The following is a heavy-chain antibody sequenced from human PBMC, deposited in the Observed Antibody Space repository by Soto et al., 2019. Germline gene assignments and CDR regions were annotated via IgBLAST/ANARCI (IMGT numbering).Heavy chain of an antibody. J-gene: IGHJ4*02. CDR2: ISYDGSNK. CDR3: DNDGSLWITFGAHYFDY. V-gene: IGHV3-30*18. CDR1: GFTFRSYG. D-gene: IGHD3-16*01. Sequence: PGGSLRLSCAASGFTFRSYGMHWVRQAPGKGLEWVAAISYDGSNKYYADSVKGRFTISRDNSKNTLYLQMNSLRAEDTAVYYCDNDGSLWITFGAHYFDYWGQGTMVTVSS.